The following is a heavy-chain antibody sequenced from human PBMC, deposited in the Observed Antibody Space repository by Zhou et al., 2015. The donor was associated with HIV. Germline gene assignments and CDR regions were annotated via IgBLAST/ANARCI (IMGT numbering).Heavy chain of an antibody. D-gene: IGHD5-18*01. V-gene: IGHV1-8*01. CDR2: MNPNTGDT. CDR3: ARATGFSYAENDY. J-gene: IGHJ4*02. Sequence: QVQLVQSGAEVKKPGASVKVSCKASGYTFTSYHINWVRQATGQGLQWMGWMNPNTGDTGYAQRFQGRVTMTRNTSIGTAYMELSSLRSEDTAVYYCARATGFSYAENDYWGQGTRGHRLL. CDR1: GYTFTSYH.